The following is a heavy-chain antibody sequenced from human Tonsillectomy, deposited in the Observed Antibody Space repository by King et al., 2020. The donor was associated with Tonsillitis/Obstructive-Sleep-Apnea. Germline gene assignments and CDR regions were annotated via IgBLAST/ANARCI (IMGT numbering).Heavy chain of an antibody. D-gene: IGHD4-17*01. CDR1: GFTFSDYY. V-gene: IGHV3-11*06. CDR2: ISSSSSYT. Sequence: VQLVESGGGLVKPGGSLRLSCAASGFTFSDYYMSWLRQAPGKGLEWVSYISSSSSYTNYADSVKGRFTISRDNAKNSLYLQMNSLRAEDTAVYYCARGARGDYVNFDYWGQGTLVTVSS. CDR3: ARGARGDYVNFDY. J-gene: IGHJ4*02.